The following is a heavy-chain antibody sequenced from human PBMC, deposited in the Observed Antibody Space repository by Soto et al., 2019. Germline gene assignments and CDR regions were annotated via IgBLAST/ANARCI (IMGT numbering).Heavy chain of an antibody. CDR2: INPNSGGT. D-gene: IGHD5-18*01. Sequence: ASVKVSCKASGYTFTGYYIHWVRQAPGQGLEWMGWINPNSGGTNYAQKFQGWVTMTRDTSISTAYMELSRLRSDDTAVYYCARDYRYSYGSNPAFDPWGQGTLVTVSS. CDR1: GYTFTGYY. V-gene: IGHV1-2*04. CDR3: ARDYRYSYGSNPAFDP. J-gene: IGHJ5*02.